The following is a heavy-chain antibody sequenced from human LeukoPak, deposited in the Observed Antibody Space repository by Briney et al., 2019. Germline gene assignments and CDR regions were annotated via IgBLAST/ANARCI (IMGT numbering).Heavy chain of an antibody. CDR2: INPNSGGT. J-gene: IGHJ4*02. CDR1: GYTFTGYY. Sequence: SVKVSCKASGYTFTGYYMHWVRQAPGQGLEWMGWINPNSGGTNYAPKFQGRVTMTRDTSISTAYMELSRLRSDDTAVYYCARVRCSGGSCYTGFDYWGQGTQVTVSS. V-gene: IGHV1-2*02. CDR3: ARVRCSGGSCYTGFDY. D-gene: IGHD2-15*01.